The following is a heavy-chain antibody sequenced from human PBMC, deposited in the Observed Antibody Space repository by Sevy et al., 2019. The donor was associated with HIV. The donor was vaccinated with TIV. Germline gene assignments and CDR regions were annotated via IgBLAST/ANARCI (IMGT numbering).Heavy chain of an antibody. CDR3: ARTSSYGSGNYFDY. CDR2: ISAYSGNT. CDR1: GYTFTIYG. V-gene: IGHV1-18*01. Sequence: ASVKVSYKASGYTFTIYGISWVRQAPEQGLEWMGWISAYSGNTNYAQNLQGRVTMTTDTSTTTAYMELRSLRFDDTAVYYCARTSSYGSGNYFDYWGQGTLVTVSS. D-gene: IGHD3-10*01. J-gene: IGHJ4*02.